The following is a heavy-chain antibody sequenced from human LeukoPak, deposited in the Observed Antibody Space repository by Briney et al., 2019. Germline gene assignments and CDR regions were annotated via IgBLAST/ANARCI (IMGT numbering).Heavy chain of an antibody. CDR3: ARAIAVAGTGAFDY. V-gene: IGHV4-61*02. Sequence: SQTLSLTCTVSGGSISSGSYYWSWIRQPAGKGLEWIGRIYTSGSTNYNPSLKSRVTISVDTSKNQFSPKLSSVTAADTAVYYCARAIAVAGTGAFDYWGQGTLVTVSS. D-gene: IGHD6-19*01. CDR2: IYTSGST. CDR1: GGSISSGSYY. J-gene: IGHJ4*02.